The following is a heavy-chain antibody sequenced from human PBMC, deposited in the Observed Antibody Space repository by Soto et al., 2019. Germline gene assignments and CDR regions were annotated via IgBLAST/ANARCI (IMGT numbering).Heavy chain of an antibody. CDR2: ISAYNGNT. Sequence: ASVKVSCKASGYTFTSYGISWVRQAPGQGLEWMGWISAYNGNTNYAQKLRGRVTMTTDTSTSTAYMELRSLRSDDTAVYYCARDMGGFLEYYSSNAMDVSGQGITVTVS. D-gene: IGHD1-26*01. J-gene: IGHJ6*02. CDR1: GYTFTSYG. V-gene: IGHV1-18*04. CDR3: ARDMGGFLEYYSSNAMDV.